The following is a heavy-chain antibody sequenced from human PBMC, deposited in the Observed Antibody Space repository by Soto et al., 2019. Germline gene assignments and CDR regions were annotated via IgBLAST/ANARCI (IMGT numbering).Heavy chain of an antibody. CDR2: FDPSPPYT. CDR1: GYSFTSYW. CDR3: ARGIVVVPAAIQLDYYYYGMDV. Sequence: GESLKISCKGSGYSFTSYWIRWVRQMPGKGLEWMGKFDPSPPYTNYSPSFQGHVTISADKSISTAYLQWSSLKASDTAMYYCARGIVVVPAAIQLDYYYYGMDVWGQGTTVTVSS. D-gene: IGHD2-2*02. V-gene: IGHV5-10-1*01. J-gene: IGHJ6*02.